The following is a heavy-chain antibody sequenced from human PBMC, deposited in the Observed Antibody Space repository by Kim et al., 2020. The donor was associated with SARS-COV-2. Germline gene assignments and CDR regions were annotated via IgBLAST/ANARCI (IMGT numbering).Heavy chain of an antibody. CDR2: IYSGGSST. D-gene: IGHD3-16*02. J-gene: IGHJ4*02. Sequence: GGSLRLSCAASGFTFISCAMSWVRQAPGKGLEWVSFIYSGGSSTYYADSVKGRFTVSRDNSKNTLYLQMNSLRVEDTAVYYCAKDYRPIDYWGQGTWVT. CDR3: AKDYRPIDY. CDR1: GFTFISCA. V-gene: IGHV3-23*03.